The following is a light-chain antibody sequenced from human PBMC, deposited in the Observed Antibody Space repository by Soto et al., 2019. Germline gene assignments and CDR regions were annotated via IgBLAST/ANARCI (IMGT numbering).Light chain of an antibody. J-gene: IGKJ2*01. CDR3: QQTYNTYT. CDR1: QSISTY. Sequence: VQMTQSPPSLSASVGDRVTITCQAGQSISTYLNWYQQRPGKAPTLLIYAASTLQSGVPSRFSGSGSGTDFTLTISSLQPEDSATYYCQQTYNTYTFGPGTKLEIK. CDR2: AAS. V-gene: IGKV1-39*01.